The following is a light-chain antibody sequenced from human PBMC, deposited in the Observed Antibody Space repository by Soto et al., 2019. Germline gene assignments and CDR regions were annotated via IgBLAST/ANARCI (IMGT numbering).Light chain of an antibody. CDR3: AAWEDSLNGWV. CDR2: SNN. J-gene: IGLJ3*02. V-gene: IGLV1-44*01. Sequence: QSVLTQPPSASGTPGQRVTISCSGSSSNIGSHTVNWYQQLPGTAPKLLIYSNNQRPSGVPDRFSGSKSGTSVSLAISGLQSEDEADYYCAAWEDSLNGWVFGGGTKVTVL. CDR1: SSNIGSHT.